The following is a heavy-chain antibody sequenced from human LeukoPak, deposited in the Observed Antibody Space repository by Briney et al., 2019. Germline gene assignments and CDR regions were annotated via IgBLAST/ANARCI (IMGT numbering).Heavy chain of an antibody. CDR3: ARVALSRAGEYYFDY. J-gene: IGHJ4*02. CDR2: ISSSSSYI. CDR1: GFTFSSYS. Sequence: GGSLRPSCAASGFTFSSYSMNWVRQAPGKGLEWVSSISSSSSYINYADSVKGRFTISRDNAKNSLYLQMNSLRAEDTAVYYCARVALSRAGEYYFDYWGQGTLVTVSS. V-gene: IGHV3-21*01. D-gene: IGHD3-10*01.